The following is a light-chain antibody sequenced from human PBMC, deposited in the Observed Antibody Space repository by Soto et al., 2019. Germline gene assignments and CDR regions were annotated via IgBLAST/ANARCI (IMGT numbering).Light chain of an antibody. Sequence: IVVTKSPCELCLSPEERGTRSCRAIPSLSNNIYLAWYQQKPGQAPRLLLYGASSRATGIPNRFSGSGSGTDFTLTISRLEPEDFAVYYCQHYANLPQTFAQGTKVDIK. CDR1: PSLSNNIY. CDR3: QHYANLPQT. V-gene: IGKV3-20*01. J-gene: IGKJ1*01. CDR2: GAS.